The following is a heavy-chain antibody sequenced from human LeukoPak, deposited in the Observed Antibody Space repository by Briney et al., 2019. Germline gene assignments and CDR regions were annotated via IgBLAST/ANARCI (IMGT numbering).Heavy chain of an antibody. J-gene: IGHJ5*02. Sequence: SETLSLTCAVYGGSFSGYYWSWIRQPPGKGLEWIGEINHSGSTNYNTSLKSRVTISVDTSKNQFSLKLSSVTAADTAVYYCARANVVVVAAKPNWFDPWGQGTLVTVSS. CDR2: INHSGST. CDR3: ARANVVVVAAKPNWFDP. D-gene: IGHD2-15*01. CDR1: GGSFSGYY. V-gene: IGHV4-34*01.